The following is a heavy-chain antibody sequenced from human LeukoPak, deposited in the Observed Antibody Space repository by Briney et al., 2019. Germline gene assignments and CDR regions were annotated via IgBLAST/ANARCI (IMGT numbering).Heavy chain of an antibody. D-gene: IGHD3-16*02. Sequence: GGSLRLSCAASGFTFSSYAMSWVRQAPGKGLEWVSAISGSGGSTYYADSVKGRFTISRDNANNSLYLQMNSLRAEDTALYYCARDRVRLGELSPARFDIWGQGTMVTVSS. CDR3: ARDRVRLGELSPARFDI. CDR1: GFTFSSYA. V-gene: IGHV3-23*01. J-gene: IGHJ3*02. CDR2: ISGSGGST.